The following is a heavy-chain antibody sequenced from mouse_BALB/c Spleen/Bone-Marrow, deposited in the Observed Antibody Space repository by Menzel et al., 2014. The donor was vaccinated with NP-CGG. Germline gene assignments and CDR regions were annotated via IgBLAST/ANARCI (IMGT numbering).Heavy chain of an antibody. CDR1: GYTFTSYW. V-gene: IGHV1S81*02. CDR3: ARSTTVVVRYWYFDV. J-gene: IGHJ1*01. Sequence: QVHLQQPGAELVKPGASVKLSCKASGYTFTSYWMHWVKQRPGQGLEWIGGIDPSNGRTNYNEKFKNKATLTVDKSSSTAYMQLSSLTSEDSAVYYCARSTTVVVRYWYFDVWGAGTTVTVSS. CDR2: IDPSNGRT. D-gene: IGHD1-1*01.